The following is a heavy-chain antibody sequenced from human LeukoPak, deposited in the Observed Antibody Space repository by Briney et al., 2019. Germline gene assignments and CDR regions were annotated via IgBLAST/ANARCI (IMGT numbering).Heavy chain of an antibody. CDR1: GFTFGDYA. Sequence: GGSLRLSCTASGFTFGDYAMSWFRQAPGKGLEWVGFIRSKAYGGTTEYAASVKGRFTISRDDSKSIAYLQTNSLKTEDTAVYYCNRVTGDYYGSDEIYYFDYWGQGTLVTVSS. V-gene: IGHV3-49*03. D-gene: IGHD3-10*01. J-gene: IGHJ4*02. CDR2: IRSKAYGGTT. CDR3: NRVTGDYYGSDEIYYFDY.